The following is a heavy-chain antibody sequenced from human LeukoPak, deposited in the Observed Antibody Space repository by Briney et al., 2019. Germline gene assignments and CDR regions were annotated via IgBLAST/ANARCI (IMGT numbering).Heavy chain of an antibody. Sequence: ASVKVSCKASGYTFTSYGISWVRQAPGQGLEWMGWISAYNGNTNYAQKLQGRVTMTTDTSARTAYMELRSLRSDDTAVYYCARVRAVTMNWFDPWGQGTLVTVSS. V-gene: IGHV1-18*01. J-gene: IGHJ5*02. CDR2: ISAYNGNT. CDR1: GYTFTSYG. CDR3: ARVRAVTMNWFDP. D-gene: IGHD4-17*01.